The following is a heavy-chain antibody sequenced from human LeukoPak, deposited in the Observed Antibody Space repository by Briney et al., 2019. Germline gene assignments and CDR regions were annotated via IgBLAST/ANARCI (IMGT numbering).Heavy chain of an antibody. V-gene: IGHV4-30-4*01. CDR3: ARDQYGGNSRGLGY. J-gene: IGHJ4*02. D-gene: IGHD4-23*01. Sequence: PSETLSLTCTVSGGSISSGDYCWSWIRQPPGKGLESIGYIYYSGSTYYNPSLKSRVTISVDTSKNQFSLKLSSVTAADTAVYYCARDQYGGNSRGLGYWGQGTLVTVSS. CDR1: GGSISSGDYC. CDR2: IYYSGST.